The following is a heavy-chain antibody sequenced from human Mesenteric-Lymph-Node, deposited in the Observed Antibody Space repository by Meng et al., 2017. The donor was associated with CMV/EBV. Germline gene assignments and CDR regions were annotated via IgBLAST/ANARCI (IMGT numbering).Heavy chain of an antibody. J-gene: IGHJ4*02. CDR1: GGSISSGDYY. Sequence: WTVSGGSISSGDYYWGWSRQHPGKGLEWIGYIYYSGSTFYSPSLKSRVTISVDTSKNQFSLKLSSVTAADTAVYYCARGGGCCDFDYWGQGTLVTVSS. CDR3: ARGGGCCDFDY. D-gene: IGHD2-15*01. CDR2: IYYSGST. V-gene: IGHV4-31*02.